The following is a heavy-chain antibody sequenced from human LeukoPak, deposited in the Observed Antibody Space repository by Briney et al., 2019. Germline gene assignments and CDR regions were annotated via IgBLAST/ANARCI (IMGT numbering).Heavy chain of an antibody. CDR1: GFTFSSYS. CDR2: ISSSSSYI. Sequence: GGSLRLSCAASGFTFSSYSMNWVRQAPGKGLEWVSSISSSSSYIYYADSVKGRFTISRDNAKNSLYLQMNSLRAEDTAVYYCARANYSSGWYVSDNWGQGTLVTVSS. CDR3: ARANYSSGWYVSDN. V-gene: IGHV3-21*04. J-gene: IGHJ4*02. D-gene: IGHD6-19*01.